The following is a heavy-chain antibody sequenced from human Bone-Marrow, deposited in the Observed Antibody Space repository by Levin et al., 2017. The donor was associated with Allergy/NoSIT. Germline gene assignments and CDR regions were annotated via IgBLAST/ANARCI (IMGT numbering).Heavy chain of an antibody. V-gene: IGHV3-30*18. J-gene: IGHJ4*02. CDR3: AKDCYGFFDY. CDR1: GFTFSSYG. D-gene: IGHD2-15*01. Sequence: PGGSLRLSCAASGFTFSSYGMHWVRQAPGKGLEWVAVISYDGSNKYYADSVKGRFTISRDNSKNTLYLQMNSLRAEDTAVYYCAKDCYGFFDYWGQGTLVTVSS. CDR2: ISYDGSNK.